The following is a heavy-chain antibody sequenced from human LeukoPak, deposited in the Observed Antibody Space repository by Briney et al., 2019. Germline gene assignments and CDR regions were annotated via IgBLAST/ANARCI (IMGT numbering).Heavy chain of an antibody. J-gene: IGHJ5*02. D-gene: IGHD3-16*01. CDR3: AKAPVGDWGVSDA. CDR2: IYSGGST. Sequence: GGSLRLSCAASGFTVSSNYMSWVRQAPGKGLEWVSVIYSGGSTYYADSVKGRFTISRDNSKNTLYLQMNSLRAEDTAEYYCAKAPVGDWGVSDAWGQGTLVTVSS. V-gene: IGHV3-53*01. CDR1: GFTVSSNY.